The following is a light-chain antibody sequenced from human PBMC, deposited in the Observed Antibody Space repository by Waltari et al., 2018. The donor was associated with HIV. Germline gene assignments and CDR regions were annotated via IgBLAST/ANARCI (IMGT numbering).Light chain of an antibody. Sequence: EILMTQSPATLSVPPGERATLSCRASQSVNSNLAWYQQKPGQTPRLLIYGTSTRATDIPARFSGSVSGTEFTLTISSLQSEDFAVYYCHHYNNWRETFGQGTKVEIK. CDR1: QSVNSN. V-gene: IGKV3-15*01. J-gene: IGKJ1*01. CDR3: HHYNNWRET. CDR2: GTS.